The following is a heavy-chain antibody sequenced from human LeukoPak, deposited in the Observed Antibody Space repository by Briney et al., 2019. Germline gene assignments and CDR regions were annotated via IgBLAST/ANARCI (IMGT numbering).Heavy chain of an antibody. D-gene: IGHD3-10*01. J-gene: IGHJ5*02. CDR1: GYTLTELS. CDR2: ISPYNGNT. Sequence: ASVKVSCKVSGYTLTELSMHWVRQAPGKGLEWMGWISPYNGNTNYAQKLQGRVSMTTDTSTSTAYMALRSLRSDDTAVYYCARGLYYDSGRGFDPWGQGTLVTVSS. CDR3: ARGLYYDSGRGFDP. V-gene: IGHV1-18*01.